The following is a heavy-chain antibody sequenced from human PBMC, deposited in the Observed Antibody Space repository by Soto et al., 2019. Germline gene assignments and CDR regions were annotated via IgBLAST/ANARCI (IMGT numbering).Heavy chain of an antibody. V-gene: IGHV6-1*01. Sequence: SQTLSLTCAISGDSVSSNSAAWNWIRQSPSRGLEWLGRTYYRSKWYNDYAVSVKSRITINPDTSKNQFSLQLNSVTPEDTAVHYSARDCRVGAQSRYSSSWYYFDYWGQGTLVTVSS. D-gene: IGHD6-13*01. CDR3: ARDCRVGAQSRYSSSWYYFDY. J-gene: IGHJ4*02. CDR2: TYYRSKWYN. CDR1: GDSVSSNSAA.